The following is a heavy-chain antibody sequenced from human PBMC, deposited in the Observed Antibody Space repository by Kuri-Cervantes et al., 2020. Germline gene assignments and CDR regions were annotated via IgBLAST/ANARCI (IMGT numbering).Heavy chain of an antibody. J-gene: IGHJ3*02. CDR3: AREFSYYYDSSGYPGVAFDI. V-gene: IGHV3-30*03. CDR2: ISYDGSNK. Sequence: GESLKISCAASGFTFSSYGMHWVRQAPGKGLEWVAVISYDGSNKYYADSVKGRFTISRDNSKNTLYLQMNSLRAEDTAVYYCAREFSYYYDSSGYPGVAFDIWGQGTMVTVSS. CDR1: GFTFSSYG. D-gene: IGHD3-22*01.